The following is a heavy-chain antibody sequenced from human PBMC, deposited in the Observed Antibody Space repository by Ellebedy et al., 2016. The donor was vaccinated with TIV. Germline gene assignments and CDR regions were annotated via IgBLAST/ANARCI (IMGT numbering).Heavy chain of an antibody. V-gene: IGHV3-33*03. CDR3: ATRVGEGIQLWGGFDS. CDR1: GFTFSNYH. CDR2: IWSDGSLK. Sequence: PGGSLRLSCAASGFTFSNYHMHWVRQAPGKGLEWVAVIWSDGSLKYYADSVKGRFTISRDNSKNTLYLQMDGLRVEDTAVYFCATRVGEGIQLWGGFDSWGQGTLVTVSS. J-gene: IGHJ4*02. D-gene: IGHD5-18*01.